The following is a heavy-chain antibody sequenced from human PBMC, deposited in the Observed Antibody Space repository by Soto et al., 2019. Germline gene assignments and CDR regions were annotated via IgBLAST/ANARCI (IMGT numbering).Heavy chain of an antibody. CDR3: AKEEGAAPLYGMDV. CDR2: ISYDGSNK. Sequence: GGSLRLSCAASGFTFSSYGMHWVRQAPGKGLEWVAVISYDGSNKYYADSVKGRFTISRDNSKNTLYLQMNSLRAEDTAVYYCAKEEGAAPLYGMDVWGQGTTVTVSS. J-gene: IGHJ6*02. CDR1: GFTFSSYG. D-gene: IGHD6-13*01. V-gene: IGHV3-30*18.